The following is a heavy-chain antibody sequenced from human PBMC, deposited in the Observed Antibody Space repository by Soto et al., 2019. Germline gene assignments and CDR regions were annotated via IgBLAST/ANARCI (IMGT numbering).Heavy chain of an antibody. J-gene: IGHJ6*01. Sequence: VGSLRLSCATSVCTFSNYRMNWVRYSPGKGLEWVASISGSGKDTFYRDSVKGRFTISRDNAESSLVLQMNRLTVDDTAVYHCARVHLVRTSSSSCGMEVWGPGTTVIVSS. CDR2: ISGSGKDT. D-gene: IGHD6-6*01. V-gene: IGHV3-21*06. CDR3: ARVHLVRTSSSSCGMEV. CDR1: VCTFSNYR.